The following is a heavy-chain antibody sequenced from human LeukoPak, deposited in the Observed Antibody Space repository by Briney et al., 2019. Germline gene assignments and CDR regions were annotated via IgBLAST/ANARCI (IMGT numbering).Heavy chain of an antibody. CDR3: SRGPRFDP. J-gene: IGHJ5*02. Sequence: ASVKVSGKTSGYSFNIYEINWVRQATGQGLEWMGWVNPNSGDTDYAQKFQGRLTMTRNTSISTAYMELSGLRLEDTAVYYCSRGPRFDPWGKGTQVTVSS. V-gene: IGHV1-8*01. CDR1: GYSFNIYE. CDR2: VNPNSGDT.